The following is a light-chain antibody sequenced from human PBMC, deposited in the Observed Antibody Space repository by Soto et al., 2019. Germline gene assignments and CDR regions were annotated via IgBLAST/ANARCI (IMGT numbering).Light chain of an antibody. Sequence: QSALTQPRSVSGSPGQSVTISCTGTSSDVGAYDYVSWYQQRPDKAPKLMIYAVTKRPSGVPDRFSGSKSGYTASLTISGLQAEDEADYYCCSYAGRFTWVFGGGTQLTVL. CDR2: AVT. J-gene: IGLJ3*02. V-gene: IGLV2-11*01. CDR1: SSDVGAYDY. CDR3: CSYAGRFTWV.